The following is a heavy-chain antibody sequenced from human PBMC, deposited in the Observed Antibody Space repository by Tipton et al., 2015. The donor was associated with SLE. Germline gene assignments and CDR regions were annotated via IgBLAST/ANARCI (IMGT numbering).Heavy chain of an antibody. J-gene: IGHJ1*01. Sequence: TLSLTCAVYGGSFSGYYWSWIRQPPGKGLEWIGSIYYSGSTYYNPSLKSRVTISVDTSKNQFSLKLSSVTAADTAVYYCARATYSSSYWGQGTLVTVSS. CDR1: GGSFSGYY. CDR3: ARATYSSSY. V-gene: IGHV4-34*01. D-gene: IGHD6-6*01. CDR2: IYYSGST.